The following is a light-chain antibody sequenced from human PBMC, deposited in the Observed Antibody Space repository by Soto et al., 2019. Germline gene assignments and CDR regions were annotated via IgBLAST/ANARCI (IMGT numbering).Light chain of an antibody. CDR3: SSYTSSSTL. CDR1: SSDVGGYNY. Sequence: QSALTQPASVSGSPGQSITISCTGTSSDVGGYNYVSWYQQHPGKAPKLMIYDVSNRPSGVSNRFSGSKSGNTASLTISGLQAEDEAEYYCSSYTSSSTLFGTGTKGTVL. V-gene: IGLV2-14*01. J-gene: IGLJ1*01. CDR2: DVS.